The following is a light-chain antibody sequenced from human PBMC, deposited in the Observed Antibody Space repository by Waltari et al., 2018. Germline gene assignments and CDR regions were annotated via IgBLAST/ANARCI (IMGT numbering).Light chain of an antibody. J-gene: IGKJ5*01. CDR1: QGVPNNF. CDR3: HHYGSSPGT. V-gene: IGKV3-20*01. Sequence: DIVLTQSPGTLSLSPWDSATLSCRTSQGVPNNFLAWYQRKPGQAPRLLIYDVSSRADDVPDRFSGSGSGTDFTLTISRLEPEDFATFYCHHYGSSPGTFGQGTRL. CDR2: DVS.